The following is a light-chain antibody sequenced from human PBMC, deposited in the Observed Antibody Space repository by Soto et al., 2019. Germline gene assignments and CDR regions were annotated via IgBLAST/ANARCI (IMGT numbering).Light chain of an antibody. J-gene: IGKJ4*01. CDR2: AAS. Sequence: DIQLTQSPSFLSASVCDRVTITCRASQGISSYLAWYQQKPGKAPKLLIYAASTLQSGVPSRFSGSGSGTEFTLTISSLQPEDFATYYCQQLNSYPLTFGGGTKVDIK. CDR1: QGISSY. CDR3: QQLNSYPLT. V-gene: IGKV1-9*01.